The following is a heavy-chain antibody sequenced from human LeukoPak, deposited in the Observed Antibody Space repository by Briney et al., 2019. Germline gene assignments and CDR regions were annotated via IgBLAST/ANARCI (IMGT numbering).Heavy chain of an antibody. CDR2: ISSSGSTI. Sequence: TGGSLRLSCAASGLTFSDYYMSWIRQAPGKGLEWVSYISSSGSTIYYADSVKGRFTISRDNAKNSLYLQMNSLRAEDTAVYYCARANYYDSSGYLTYFDYWGQGTLVTVSS. D-gene: IGHD3-22*01. J-gene: IGHJ4*02. CDR3: ARANYYDSSGYLTYFDY. V-gene: IGHV3-11*01. CDR1: GLTFSDYY.